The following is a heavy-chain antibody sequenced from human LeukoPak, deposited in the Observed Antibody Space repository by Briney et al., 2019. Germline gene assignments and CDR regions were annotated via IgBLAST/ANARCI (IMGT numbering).Heavy chain of an antibody. D-gene: IGHD6-19*01. Sequence: GGSLRLSCAASGFTFSRYGMHWVRQAPGKGLEWVAVISYDGSNKYYADSVKGRFTISRDNSKNTLYLQMNSLRAEDTAVYYCAKDGDSSGWYYFDYWGQGTLVTVSS. CDR1: GFTFSRYG. V-gene: IGHV3-30*18. CDR3: AKDGDSSGWYYFDY. J-gene: IGHJ4*02. CDR2: ISYDGSNK.